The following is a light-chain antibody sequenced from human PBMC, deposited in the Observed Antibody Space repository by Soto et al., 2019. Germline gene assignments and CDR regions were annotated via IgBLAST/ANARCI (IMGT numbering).Light chain of an antibody. V-gene: IGLV2-14*01. CDR3: NSFRVNRLYV. CDR1: SSDVGGYNA. CDR2: EVT. J-gene: IGLJ1*01. Sequence: QSALTQPASVSGSPGQTITISCTGTSSDVGGYNAVSWYQHRPGKAPELIIYEVTHRPAGVSDRFSASKSGNTASLTISGLQAEDEGDYYCNSFRVNRLYVFGTGTQLTVL.